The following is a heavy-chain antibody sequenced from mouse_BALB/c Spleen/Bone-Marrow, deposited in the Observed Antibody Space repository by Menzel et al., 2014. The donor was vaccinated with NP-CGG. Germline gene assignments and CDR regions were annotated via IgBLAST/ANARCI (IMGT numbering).Heavy chain of an antibody. V-gene: IGHV1-54*01. Sequence: VHLVESGAELVRPGTSVKVSCKASGYAFTSYLIEWVKQRPGQGLEWIGVINPGSGGTNYNEKFKGKATLTADKSSSTAYMQLSSLTSDDSAVYFCARIYYGNYYWGQGTTLTVPS. J-gene: IGHJ2*01. D-gene: IGHD2-1*01. CDR3: ARIYYGNYY. CDR2: INPGSGGT. CDR1: GYAFTSYL.